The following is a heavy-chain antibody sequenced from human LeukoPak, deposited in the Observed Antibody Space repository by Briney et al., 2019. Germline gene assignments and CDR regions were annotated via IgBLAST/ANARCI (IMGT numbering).Heavy chain of an antibody. CDR1: GFTFSNAW. D-gene: IGHD6-19*01. CDR3: TTDLWIAVAGSG. J-gene: IGHJ4*02. Sequence: RGSLRLSCAASGFTFSNAWMSWVRQAPGKGLEWVGRIKSKTDGGTTDYAAPVKGRFTISRDDSKNTLYLQMNSLKTEDTAVYYCTTDLWIAVAGSGWGQGTLVTVSS. V-gene: IGHV3-15*01. CDR2: IKSKTDGGTT.